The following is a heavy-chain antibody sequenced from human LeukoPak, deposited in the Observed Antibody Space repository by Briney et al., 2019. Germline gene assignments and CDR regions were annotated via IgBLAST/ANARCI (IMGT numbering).Heavy chain of an antibody. CDR2: INSDGSST. CDR3: ARSHYDYGGNYAFDI. Sequence: GGSLRLSCAASGFTFSSYWMHWVRQAPGKGLVWVSRINSDGSSTSYADSVKGRFTISRDNAKNTLYLQMNSLRAEDTAVYYCARSHYDYGGNYAFDIWGQGTMVTVSS. V-gene: IGHV3-74*01. CDR1: GFTFSSYW. J-gene: IGHJ3*02. D-gene: IGHD4-23*01.